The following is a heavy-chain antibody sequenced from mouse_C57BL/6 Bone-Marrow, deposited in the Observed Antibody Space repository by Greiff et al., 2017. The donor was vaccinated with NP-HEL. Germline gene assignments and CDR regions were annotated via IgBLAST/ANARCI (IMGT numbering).Heavy chain of an antibody. Sequence: EVKLVESGGGLVKPGGSLKLSCAASGFTFSSYAMSWVRQTPEKRLEWVATISDGGSYTYYPDNVKGRFTISRDHAKNNLYLQMSHLKSEDTAMYYCARDTWFAYWGQGTLVTGSA. CDR2: ISDGGSYT. CDR3: ARDTWFAY. J-gene: IGHJ3*01. V-gene: IGHV5-4*01. CDR1: GFTFSSYA.